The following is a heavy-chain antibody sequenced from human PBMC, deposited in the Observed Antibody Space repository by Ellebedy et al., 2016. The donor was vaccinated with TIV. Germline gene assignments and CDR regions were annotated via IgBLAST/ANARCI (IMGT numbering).Heavy chain of an antibody. Sequence: PGGSLRLSCEGTGYSFTAYWIGWVRQLPGKGLECMGVIYPGDSDTRYNPSFQGQVTISVDKSINTVYLQWSSLKASDTAIYYCARQRFGDLPVGGWFGPWGQGTLVTVSS. V-gene: IGHV5-51*01. CDR3: ARQRFGDLPVGGWFGP. CDR1: GYSFTAYW. CDR2: IYPGDSDT. J-gene: IGHJ5*02. D-gene: IGHD3-10*01.